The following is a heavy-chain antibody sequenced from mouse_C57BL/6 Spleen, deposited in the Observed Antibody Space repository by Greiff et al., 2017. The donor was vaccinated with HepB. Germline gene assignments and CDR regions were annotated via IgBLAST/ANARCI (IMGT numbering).Heavy chain of an antibody. CDR2: IRLKSDNYAT. Sequence: EVKLEESGGGLVQPGGSMKLSCVASGFTFSNYWMNWVRQSPEKGLEWVAQIRLKSDNYATHYAESVKGRFTISRDDSKSSVYLQMNILRAEDTGIYYCTGIYYYGSSYYFDYWGQGTTLTVSS. J-gene: IGHJ2*01. CDR1: GFTFSNYW. D-gene: IGHD1-1*01. V-gene: IGHV6-3*01. CDR3: TGIYYYGSSYYFDY.